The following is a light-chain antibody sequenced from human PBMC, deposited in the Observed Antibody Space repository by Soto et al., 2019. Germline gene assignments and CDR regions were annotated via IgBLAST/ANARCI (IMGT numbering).Light chain of an antibody. CDR2: RNN. CDR3: AAWDDRLSGWV. J-gene: IGLJ3*02. V-gene: IGLV1-47*01. Sequence: QSVLTQPPSASGTPGQRVTISCSGTSSNIGSNYVYWYQQVPGTAPKLLIYRNNQRPSGVPDRFSGSKSDTSASLAISGLRSEDEADYYCAAWDDRLSGWVFGGGTKLTVL. CDR1: SSNIGSNY.